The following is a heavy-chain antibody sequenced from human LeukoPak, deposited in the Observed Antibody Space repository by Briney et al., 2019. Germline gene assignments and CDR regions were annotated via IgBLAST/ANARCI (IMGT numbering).Heavy chain of an antibody. V-gene: IGHV3-21*01. J-gene: IGHJ4*02. Sequence: PGGSLRLSCAASGFTFSSYSMNWVRQAPGKGLEWVSSISSSSSYIYYADSVKGRFVISRDNAKNSLYLQMNSLRAEDTAVYCCARDQGSDILTGYYRSLDYWGQGTLVTVSS. D-gene: IGHD3-9*01. CDR3: ARDQGSDILTGYYRSLDY. CDR1: GFTFSSYS. CDR2: ISSSSSYI.